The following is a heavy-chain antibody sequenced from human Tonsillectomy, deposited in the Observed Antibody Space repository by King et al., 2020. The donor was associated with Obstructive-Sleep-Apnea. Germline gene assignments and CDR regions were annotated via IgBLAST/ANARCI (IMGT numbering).Heavy chain of an antibody. D-gene: IGHD2-2*01. CDR2: ITAYNGNT. CDR3: ARSPLPTMPYNMDV. V-gene: IGHV1-18*01. CDR1: GYTFSSYG. J-gene: IGHJ6*02. Sequence: VQSGAEVKKSGASVKVSCKASGYTFSSYGVSWVRQAPGQGLEWMGWITAYNGNTNYAQKLQGRVTMTTDTSTNTAYMELRSLRSDDTAFYYCARSPLPTMPYNMDVWGQGTTVTVSS.